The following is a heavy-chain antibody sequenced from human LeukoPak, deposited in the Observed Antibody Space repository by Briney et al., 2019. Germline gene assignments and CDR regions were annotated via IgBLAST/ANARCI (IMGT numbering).Heavy chain of an antibody. Sequence: PSETLSLTCAVSGYSISSGYYWGWIRQPPGKGLEWIGSIYHSGSTYYNPSLKSRVTISVDTSKNQFSLKLSSVTAADTAVYYCARLMVRGVIVWFDPWGQGTLVTVSS. D-gene: IGHD3-10*01. CDR1: GYSISSGYY. V-gene: IGHV4-38-2*01. J-gene: IGHJ5*02. CDR3: ARLMVRGVIVWFDP. CDR2: IYHSGST.